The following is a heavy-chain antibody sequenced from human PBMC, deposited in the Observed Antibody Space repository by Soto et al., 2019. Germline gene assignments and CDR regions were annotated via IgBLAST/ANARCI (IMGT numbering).Heavy chain of an antibody. J-gene: IGHJ6*02. CDR2: ISGSGGST. D-gene: IGHD2-2*01. CDR1: GFTFSSYA. V-gene: IGHV3-23*01. CDR3: AKEIVSSTSGGYYYYGMDV. Sequence: GGSLRLSCAASGFTFSSYAMSWVRQAPGKGLEWVSAISGSGGSTYYADSVKGRFTISRDNSKNTLYLQMNSLRAEDTAVYYCAKEIVSSTSGGYYYYGMDVWGQGTTVTVSS.